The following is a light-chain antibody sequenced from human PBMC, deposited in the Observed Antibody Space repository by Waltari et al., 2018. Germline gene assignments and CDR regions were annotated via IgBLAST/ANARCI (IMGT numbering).Light chain of an antibody. CDR1: SRDIGGYVY. CDR3: CSYTSASTLGV. V-gene: IGLV2-14*03. Sequence: QSALTQPASVSGSPGQSITISCTGTSRDIGGYVYVSWYQQYPGKAPKLIIYDVIYRPSGVSNRCSCSKAGNTASLTISGLHAEDEANYYCCSYTSASTLGVFGGGTKLTVL. J-gene: IGLJ3*02. CDR2: DVI.